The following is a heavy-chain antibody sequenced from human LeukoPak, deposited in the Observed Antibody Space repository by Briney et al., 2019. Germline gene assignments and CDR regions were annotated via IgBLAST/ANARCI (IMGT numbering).Heavy chain of an antibody. J-gene: IGHJ4*02. CDR3: ARLHYYDSSGYTLDY. D-gene: IGHD3-22*01. V-gene: IGHV3-33*01. CDR2: IWYDGSNK. Sequence: PGGSLRLSCAASGFTFSSYGMHWVRQAPGKGLEWVEVIWYDGSNKYYADSVKGRFTISRDNSKNTLYLQMNSLRAEDTAVYYCARLHYYDSSGYTLDYWGQGTLVTVSS. CDR1: GFTFSSYG.